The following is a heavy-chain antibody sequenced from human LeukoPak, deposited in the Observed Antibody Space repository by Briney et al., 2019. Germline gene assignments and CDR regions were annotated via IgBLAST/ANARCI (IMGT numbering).Heavy chain of an antibody. CDR1: GFTFSSYW. Sequence: PGGSLRLSCAASGFTFSSYWMSWVRQAPGKGLEWVANIKQDGSEKYYVDSVKGRFTISRDNSKNTLYLQMNSLRAEDTAVYYCATPDIAVAAANYPFDYWGQGTLVTVSS. D-gene: IGHD6-19*01. CDR2: IKQDGSEK. CDR3: ATPDIAVAAANYPFDY. J-gene: IGHJ4*02. V-gene: IGHV3-7*03.